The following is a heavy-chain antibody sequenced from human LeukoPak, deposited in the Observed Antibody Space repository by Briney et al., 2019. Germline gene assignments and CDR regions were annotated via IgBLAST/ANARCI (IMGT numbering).Heavy chain of an antibody. CDR2: IYYSGST. CDR1: GGSISSHY. J-gene: IGHJ4*02. D-gene: IGHD3-3*01. CDR3: ASFVPVRGFDY. V-gene: IGHV4-59*11. Sequence: SETLSLTCTVSGGSISSHYWSWIRQPPGKGLEWIGYIYYSGSTNYNPSLKSRVTISVDTSKNQFSLKLSSVTAADTAVYYCASFVPVRGFDYWGQGTLVTVSS.